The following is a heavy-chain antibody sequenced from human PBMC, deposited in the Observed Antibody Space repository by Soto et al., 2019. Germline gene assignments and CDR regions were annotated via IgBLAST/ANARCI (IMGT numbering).Heavy chain of an antibody. CDR3: ARMNIVVVVAATYYYGMDV. Sequence: QVQLVQSGAEVKKPGASVKVSCKASGYTFTSYGISWVRQVPGQGLEWMGWISAYNGNTNYAQKLQGRVTMTTDTSTSTAYMELRSLRSDDTAVYYCARMNIVVVVAATYYYGMDVWGQGTTVTVSS. CDR1: GYTFTSYG. J-gene: IGHJ6*02. CDR2: ISAYNGNT. V-gene: IGHV1-18*01. D-gene: IGHD2-15*01.